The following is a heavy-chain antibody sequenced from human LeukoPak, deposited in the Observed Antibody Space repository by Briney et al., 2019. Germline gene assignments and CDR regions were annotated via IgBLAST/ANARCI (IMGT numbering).Heavy chain of an antibody. D-gene: IGHD3-22*01. CDR1: GGTFSSYA. V-gene: IGHV1-69*01. CDR3: ARHYYDSSGYYYDLEYFQH. Sequence: SVTVSCKASGGTFSSYAISWVRQAPGQGLEWMGGIIPIFGTANYAQKFQGRVTITADESTSTAYMELSSLRSEDTAVYYCARHYYDSSGYYYDLEYFQHWGQGTLVTVSS. J-gene: IGHJ1*01. CDR2: IIPIFGTA.